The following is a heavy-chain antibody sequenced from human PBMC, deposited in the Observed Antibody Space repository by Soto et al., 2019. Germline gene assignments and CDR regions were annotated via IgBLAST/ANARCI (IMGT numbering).Heavy chain of an antibody. CDR2: ISAYNGNT. CDR1: GYTFTSYG. J-gene: IGHJ3*02. Sequence: ASVKVSCKASGYTFTSYGISWVRQAPGQGLEWMGWISAYNGNTNYAQKLQGRVTMTTDTSTSTAYMELRSLRSDDTAVYYCASIGVGFGEPNPSRGAFDIWGQGTMVTVSS. D-gene: IGHD3-10*01. V-gene: IGHV1-18*01. CDR3: ASIGVGFGEPNPSRGAFDI.